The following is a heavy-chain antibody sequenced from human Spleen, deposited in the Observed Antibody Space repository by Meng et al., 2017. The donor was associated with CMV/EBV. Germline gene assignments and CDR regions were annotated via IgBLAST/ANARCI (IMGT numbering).Heavy chain of an antibody. CDR3: ARGPSSSSYSWFDP. CDR1: GGSLSGYY. V-gene: IGHV4-34*01. Sequence: VYGGSLSGYYWSWIRQPPGKGLEWIGEINHSGSTNYNPSLKSRVTISVNTSKNQFSLKLSSVTAADTAVYYCARGPSSSSYSWFDPWGQGTLVTVSS. D-gene: IGHD6-6*01. CDR2: INHSGST. J-gene: IGHJ5*02.